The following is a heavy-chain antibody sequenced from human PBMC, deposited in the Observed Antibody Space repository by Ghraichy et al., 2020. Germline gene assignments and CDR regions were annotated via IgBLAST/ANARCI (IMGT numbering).Heavy chain of an antibody. CDR1: GGTFSSYA. V-gene: IGHV1-69*13. Sequence: SVKVSCKASGGTFSSYAISWVRQAPGQGLEWMGGIIPIFGTANYAQKFQGRVTITADESTSTAYMELSSLRSEDTAVYYCAADYYDSSGYEDYYGMDVWGQGTTVTVSS. CDR2: IIPIFGTA. D-gene: IGHD3-22*01. CDR3: AADYYDSSGYEDYYGMDV. J-gene: IGHJ6*02.